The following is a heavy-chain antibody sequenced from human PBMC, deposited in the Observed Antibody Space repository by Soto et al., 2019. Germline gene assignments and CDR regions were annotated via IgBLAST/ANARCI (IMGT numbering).Heavy chain of an antibody. J-gene: IGHJ6*02. CDR2: IIPIFGTA. V-gene: IGHV1-69*06. D-gene: IGHD6-6*01. Sequence: QVQLVQSGAEVKKPGSSVKVSCKASGGTFSSYAISWVRQAPGQGLEWMGGIIPIFGTANYAQKFQGRVTITADKSTSTAYMELSSLRSEDTAVYYCASYRQLVAPYYYYYGMDVWGQGTTVTVSS. CDR3: ASYRQLVAPYYYYYGMDV. CDR1: GGTFSSYA.